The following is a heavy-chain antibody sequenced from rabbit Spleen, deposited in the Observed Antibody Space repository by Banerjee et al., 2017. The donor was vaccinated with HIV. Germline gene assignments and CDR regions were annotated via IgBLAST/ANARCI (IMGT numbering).Heavy chain of an antibody. V-gene: IGHV1S45*01. CDR2: IYPGSSGST. Sequence: QEQLEESGGDLVKPEGSLTLTCTASGFSFSYNYWICWVRQAPGKGLEWIACIYPGSSGSTYYASWAKGRFTFSKTSSTTVTLQMTSLTAADTATYFCARDPDYYVYAYIGSGYGTGFNLWGPGTLVTVS. J-gene: IGHJ4*01. D-gene: IGHD6-1*01. CDR3: ARDPDYYVYAYIGSGYGTGFNL. CDR1: GFSFSYNYW.